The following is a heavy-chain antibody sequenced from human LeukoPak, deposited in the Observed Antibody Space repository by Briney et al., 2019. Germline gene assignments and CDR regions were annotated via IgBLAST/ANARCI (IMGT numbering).Heavy chain of an antibody. CDR2: ISYDGSNK. D-gene: IGHD1-26*01. Sequence: GGSLRLPCAASGFTFSSYGMHWVRQAPGKGLEWVAVISYDGSNKYYADSVKGRFTISRDNSKNTLYLQMNSLRAEDTAVYYCAKDSGSHPFDYWGQGTLVTVSS. V-gene: IGHV3-30*18. J-gene: IGHJ4*02. CDR1: GFTFSSYG. CDR3: AKDSGSHPFDY.